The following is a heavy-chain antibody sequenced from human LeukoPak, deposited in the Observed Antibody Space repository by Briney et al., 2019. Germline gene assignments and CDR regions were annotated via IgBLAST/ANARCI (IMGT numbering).Heavy chain of an antibody. CDR3: ARDFLVAYYYDSSGPRHAFDI. CDR1: GFTFSSYG. V-gene: IGHV3-30*03. D-gene: IGHD3-22*01. J-gene: IGHJ3*02. Sequence: GGSLRLSCAASGFTFSSYGMHWVRQAPGKGLEWVAVISYDGSNKYYADSVKGRFTISRDNSKNTLYLQMNSLRAEDTAVYYCARDFLVAYYYDSSGPRHAFDIWGQGTMVTVSS. CDR2: ISYDGSNK.